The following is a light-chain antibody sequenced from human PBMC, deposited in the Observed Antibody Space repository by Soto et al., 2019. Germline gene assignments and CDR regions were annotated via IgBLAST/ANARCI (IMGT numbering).Light chain of an antibody. J-gene: IGKJ1*01. CDR1: QSVSSSY. CDR3: QHYNSYPWT. V-gene: IGKV3D-7*01. CDR2: GAS. Sequence: PGERVTLSCRASQSVSSSYLTWYQQKPGQAPRLLIYGASTRATSIPSRFSGSGSGTEFTLTISSLQPDDFATYYCQHYNSYPWTFGQGTKVDIK.